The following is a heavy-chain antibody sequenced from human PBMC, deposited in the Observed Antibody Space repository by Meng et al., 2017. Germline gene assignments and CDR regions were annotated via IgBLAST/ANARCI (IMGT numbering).Heavy chain of an antibody. V-gene: IGHV1-2*06. Sequence: QGQLVQSGAEVKKPGASVQVSCKPSGYNFPDYYIHWVRRAPGQGLEWMGRINPKSGDTHYAQKFQARVTMTGDTSISTAYMELSGLRPDDTAMYYCARDEDISAAGKLFGDYWGQGTLVTVSS. J-gene: IGHJ4*02. CDR2: INPKSGDT. CDR3: ARDEDISAAGKLFGDY. D-gene: IGHD6-25*01. CDR1: GYNFPDYY.